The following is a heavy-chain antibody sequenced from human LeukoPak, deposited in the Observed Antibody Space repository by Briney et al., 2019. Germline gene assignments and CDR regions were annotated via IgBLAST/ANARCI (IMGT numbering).Heavy chain of an antibody. Sequence: GGSLRLSCAASGFTFSSYAMSWVRQAPGKGLEWVSAISGSGGSTYYADSVKGRFTISRDNSKNKLYLQMNSLRAEDTAAYYCAKDSFRVGATRGGRPTKYFQHWGQGTLVTVSS. D-gene: IGHD1-26*01. CDR1: GFTFSSYA. J-gene: IGHJ1*01. V-gene: IGHV3-23*01. CDR3: AKDSFRVGATRGGRPTKYFQH. CDR2: ISGSGGST.